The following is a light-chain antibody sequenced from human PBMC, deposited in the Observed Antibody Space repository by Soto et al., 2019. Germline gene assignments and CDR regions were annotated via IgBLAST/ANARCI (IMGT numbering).Light chain of an antibody. CDR3: QQANNFPIT. CDR1: QNINSW. CDR2: VTS. Sequence: DIQMNQSPSSVSASVGDRVTITCRASQNINSWLAWYQQKPGKAPKLLISVTSNLQSGVPSRFRGRGSGTEFTLTISSRQPEDFATYYCQQANNFPITFGQGTRLDIK. V-gene: IGKV1-12*01. J-gene: IGKJ5*01.